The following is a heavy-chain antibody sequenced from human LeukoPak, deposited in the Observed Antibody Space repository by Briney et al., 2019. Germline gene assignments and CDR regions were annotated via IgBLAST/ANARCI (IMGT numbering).Heavy chain of an antibody. Sequence: PSETLSLTCTVSGGSISSYYWSWIRQPAGKGLEWIGRIYTSGSTNYSPSLKSRVTMSVDTSKNQFSLKLSSVTAADTAVYYCARDWRGTAPSYYMDVWGKGTTVTVSS. CDR3: ARDWRGTAPSYYMDV. V-gene: IGHV4-4*07. CDR1: GGSISSYY. J-gene: IGHJ6*03. CDR2: IYTSGST. D-gene: IGHD1-1*01.